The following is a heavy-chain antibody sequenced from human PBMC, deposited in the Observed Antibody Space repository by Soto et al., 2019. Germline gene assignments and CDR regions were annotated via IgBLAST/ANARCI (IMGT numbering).Heavy chain of an antibody. CDR1: GFTFSSYA. J-gene: IGHJ6*02. CDR2: ISSNGGST. V-gene: IGHV3-64D*06. CDR3: VKDAHCSSTSCYIYYYGMDV. D-gene: IGHD2-2*02. Sequence: LRLSCSASGFTFSSYAMHWVRQAPGKGLEYVSAISSNGGSTYYADSVKGRFTISRDNSKNTLYLQMSSLRAEDTAVYYCVKDAHCSSTSCYIYYYGMDVWGQGTTVTVSS.